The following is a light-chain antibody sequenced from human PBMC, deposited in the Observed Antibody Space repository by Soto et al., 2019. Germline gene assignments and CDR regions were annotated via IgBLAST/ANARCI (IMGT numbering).Light chain of an antibody. CDR1: QSISAW. CDR3: QQSYSNLGT. Sequence: DIQMTPYPSTLSATSGDRVTITCRASQSISAWFAWYQKKPGKAPKLLIHTASTLQSGVPSRFRGSGSGTEFTLTISSLQPEDFEPYYCQQSYSNLGTFGQGTKVDIK. CDR2: TAS. J-gene: IGKJ1*01. V-gene: IGKV1-5*01.